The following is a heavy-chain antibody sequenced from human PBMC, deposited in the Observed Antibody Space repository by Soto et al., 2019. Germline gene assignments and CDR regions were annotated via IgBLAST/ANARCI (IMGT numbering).Heavy chain of an antibody. J-gene: IGHJ6*02. CDR3: GSNSSRDDMQV. D-gene: IGHD6-13*01. CDR2: IYSREST. V-gene: IGHV4-4*09. Sequence: SVTLSLTCTVSGDSITSYYWSWIRQPPGKGLECIRHIYSRESTPYHSSPMSRVTTSVDSSKNQVPLKLMFLTTPARAGYYSGSNSSRDDMQVWGQGATV. CDR1: GDSITSYY.